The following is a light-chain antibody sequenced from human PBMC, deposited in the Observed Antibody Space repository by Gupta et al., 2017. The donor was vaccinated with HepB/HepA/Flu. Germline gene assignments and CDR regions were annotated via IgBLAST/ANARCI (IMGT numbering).Light chain of an antibody. V-gene: IGLV2-23*01. J-gene: IGLJ2*01. Sequence: HSALTQPASVSGSPGQSITISCTGTSRNVGNYNLVSWYQQHPGKAPKLIISEAIQRPSWISDRFSGSKSGNTASLTISDLQAEDEADYYCSSYAGSPWMVFGGGTKLTVL. CDR1: SRNVGNYNL. CDR3: SSYAGSPWMV. CDR2: EAI.